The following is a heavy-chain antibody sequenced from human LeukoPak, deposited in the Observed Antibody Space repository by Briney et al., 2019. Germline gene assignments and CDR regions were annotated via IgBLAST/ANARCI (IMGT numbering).Heavy chain of an antibody. CDR1: GYTFTSYG. J-gene: IGHJ4*02. D-gene: IGHD3-22*01. V-gene: IGHV1-18*01. CDR3: ARAPDYYDRSGYDIDY. Sequence: ASVKVSCKASGYTFTSYGISWARQAPGQGLEWMGWISAYNGNTNYAQKLQGRVTMTTDTSTSTAYMELRSLRSDDTAVYYCARAPDYYDRSGYDIDYWGQGTLVTVSS. CDR2: ISAYNGNT.